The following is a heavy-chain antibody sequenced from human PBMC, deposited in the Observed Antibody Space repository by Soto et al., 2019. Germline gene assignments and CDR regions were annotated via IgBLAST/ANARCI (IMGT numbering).Heavy chain of an antibody. D-gene: IGHD2-2*01. V-gene: IGHV4-39*01. Sequence: SETLSLTCTVSGGSISSSSYYWGWIRQPPGKGLEWIGSSYYSGSTYYNPSLKSRVTISVDTSKNQFSLKLSPVTAADTAVYYCARDEIVVVPAAIAGIWGQGTMVTVSS. CDR3: ARDEIVVVPAAIAGI. J-gene: IGHJ3*02. CDR2: SYYSGST. CDR1: GGSISSSSYY.